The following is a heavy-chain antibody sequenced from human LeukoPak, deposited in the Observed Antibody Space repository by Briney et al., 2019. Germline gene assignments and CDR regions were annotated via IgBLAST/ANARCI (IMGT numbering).Heavy chain of an antibody. CDR2: ISDTGRRT. CDR1: GFTFSDYA. V-gene: IGHV3-23*01. Sequence: GGSLRLSCAASGFTFSDYAMSWVRQAAGKGLEWVSGISDTGRRTYYTDSVKGRFTISRDDSKKTVYLQMDTLRAEDTAIYFCARHDSFIPFWGQGTLVTDSS. D-gene: IGHD2-21*01. CDR3: ARHDSFIPF. J-gene: IGHJ4*02.